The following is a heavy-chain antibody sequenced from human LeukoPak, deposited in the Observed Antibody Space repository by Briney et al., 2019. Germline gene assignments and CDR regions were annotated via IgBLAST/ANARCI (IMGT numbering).Heavy chain of an antibody. CDR1: GGSISSYY. V-gene: IGHV4-4*07. CDR2: ISNSGST. J-gene: IGHJ4*02. Sequence: SETLSLTCTVSGGSISSYYWSWIRQPAGKGLEWIGFISNSGSTNYNPSLKSRVTMSVDMSKNRFFLNLSSVTAADTALYYCARGGYSYDYLGQGTLVTVSS. CDR3: ARGGYSYDY. D-gene: IGHD5-18*01.